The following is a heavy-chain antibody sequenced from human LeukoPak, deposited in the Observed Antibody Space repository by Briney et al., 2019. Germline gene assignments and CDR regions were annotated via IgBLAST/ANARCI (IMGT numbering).Heavy chain of an antibody. CDR2: ISYDGSNK. CDR3: AKDRYSRSQPDY. D-gene: IGHD6-13*01. V-gene: IGHV3-30*18. CDR1: GFTFSSYG. Sequence: GGSLRLSCAASGFTFSSYGMHWVRQAPGKGLEWVAVISYDGSNKYYADSVKGRFTISRDNSKNTLYLQMNSLRAEDTAVYYCAKDRYSRSQPDYWGQGTLVTVSS. J-gene: IGHJ4*02.